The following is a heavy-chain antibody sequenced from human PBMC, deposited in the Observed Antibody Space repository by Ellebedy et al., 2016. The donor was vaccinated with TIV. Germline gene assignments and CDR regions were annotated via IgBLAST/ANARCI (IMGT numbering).Heavy chain of an antibody. CDR1: GYTFTSYG. J-gene: IGHJ6*02. CDR2: ISAYNGNT. D-gene: IGHD2-2*01. CDR3: ARSGYCSSTSCYAVRSYYYGMDV. Sequence: AASVKVSCKASGYTFTSYGISWVRQAPGQGLAWMGWISAYNGNTNYAQKLQGRVTMTTDTSTSTAYMELRSLRSDDTAVYYCARSGYCSSTSCYAVRSYYYGMDVWGQGTTVTVSS. V-gene: IGHV1-18*01.